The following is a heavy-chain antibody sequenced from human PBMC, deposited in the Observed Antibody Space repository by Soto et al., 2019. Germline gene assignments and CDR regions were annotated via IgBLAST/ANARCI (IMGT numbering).Heavy chain of an antibody. J-gene: IGHJ6*02. V-gene: IGHV3-48*02. CDR1: GFTFSSYS. D-gene: IGHD1-26*01. CDR3: ARSKPNVGGMDV. CDR2: ISSSSTI. Sequence: GGSLRLSCAASGFTFSSYSMNWVRQAPGKGLEWVSYISSSSTIYYADSVKGRFTISRDNAKNSLYLQMNSLRDEDTAVYYCARSKPNVGGMDVWGQGTTVTVSS.